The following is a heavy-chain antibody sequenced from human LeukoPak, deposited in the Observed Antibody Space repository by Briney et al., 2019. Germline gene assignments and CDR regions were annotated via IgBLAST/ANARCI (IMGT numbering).Heavy chain of an antibody. D-gene: IGHD2-8*01. CDR3: ARNVMVANAFDI. V-gene: IGHV4-4*07. J-gene: IGHJ3*02. CDR1: GGSISSHS. Sequence: PSETLSLTCTVSGGSISSHSWSWIRQPAGKGLEWIGRIYTSGTTNYSPSLKSRVTMSVDTSKNQFSLKLSSVTAADTAVYYCARNVMVANAFDIWGQGTMVTVSS. CDR2: IYTSGTT.